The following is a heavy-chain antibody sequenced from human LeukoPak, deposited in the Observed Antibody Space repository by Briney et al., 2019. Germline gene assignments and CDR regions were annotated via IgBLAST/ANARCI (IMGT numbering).Heavy chain of an antibody. CDR2: VHVSGST. CDR3: ARHISNAFTGFDS. V-gene: IGHV4-4*07. CDR1: GVSVNSYH. Sequence: PSETLSLTCTVSGVSVNSYHWAWIRQPAGKGLEWVGRVHVSGSTNYNPSLRSRVAITLDTSKNQVSLILNSVSAAGTAVYYCARHISNAFTGFDSWGQGTLVTVSS. D-gene: IGHD4-11*01. J-gene: IGHJ4*02.